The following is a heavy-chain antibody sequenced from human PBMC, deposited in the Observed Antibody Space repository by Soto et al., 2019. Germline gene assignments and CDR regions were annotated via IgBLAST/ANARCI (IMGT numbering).Heavy chain of an antibody. CDR2: VYYNGNT. D-gene: IGHD1-26*01. CDR1: CGSTNSSFFP. V-gene: IGHV4-39*01. J-gene: IGHJ4*02. CDR3: ARLSGSYNDRYFDN. Sequence: PSGTLFLTFTVFCGSTNSSFFPGGWIRQPPGKGVEGIGNVYYNGNTYYNASLKSRLTISVDTSNNQFSLKVKSVTAADTSVYFCARLSGSYNDRYFDNWGQGTLVTVSS.